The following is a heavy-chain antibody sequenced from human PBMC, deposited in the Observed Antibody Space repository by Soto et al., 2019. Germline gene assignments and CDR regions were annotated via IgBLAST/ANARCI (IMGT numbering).Heavy chain of an antibody. V-gene: IGHV1-58*01. CDR1: GFTFTSSA. J-gene: IGHJ4*02. D-gene: IGHD1-1*01. Sequence: ASVKVSCKASGFTFTSSAVQWVRQARGQRLEWIGWIVVGSGNTNYAQKFQERVTITRDMSTSTAYMELSSLRSEDTAVYYCAADKKSHYSGTTSDYWGQGTLVTVSS. CDR2: IVVGSGNT. CDR3: AADKKSHYSGTTSDY.